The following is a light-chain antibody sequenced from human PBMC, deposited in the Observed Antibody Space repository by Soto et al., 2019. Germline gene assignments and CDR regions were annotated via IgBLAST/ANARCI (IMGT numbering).Light chain of an antibody. CDR1: QSVSSY. Sequence: EIVLTQSPATLSLSPGERATLSCRASQSVSSYLAWYQQKPGQAPRLLIYDASNRATGIPARFSGSGSGTDFTLTISSLEPEDFAVYYCQPRSNWPQGITFGQGTRLEIK. CDR3: QPRSNWPQGIT. V-gene: IGKV3-11*01. CDR2: DAS. J-gene: IGKJ5*01.